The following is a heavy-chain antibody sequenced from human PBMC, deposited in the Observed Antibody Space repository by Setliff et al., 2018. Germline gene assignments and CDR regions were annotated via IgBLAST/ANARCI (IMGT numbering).Heavy chain of an antibody. CDR2: IYYSGST. J-gene: IGHJ4*02. CDR3: RLAHCNDTSCEEALDY. D-gene: IGHD2-2*01. CDR1: GGSISSSRYS. Sequence: SETLSLTCSVSGGSISSSRYSWGWIRQTPGKGLEWIGSIYYSGSTYYNPSLESRVTISVDTSKNQVSLKLSSMTAADTAVYYFRLAHCNDTSCEEALDYWSQGTQVTVSS. V-gene: IGHV4-39*07.